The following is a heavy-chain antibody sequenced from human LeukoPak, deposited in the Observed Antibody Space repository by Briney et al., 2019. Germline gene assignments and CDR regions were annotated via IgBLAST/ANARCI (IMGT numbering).Heavy chain of an antibody. CDR1: GFTFSSYA. Sequence: PGGSLRLSCAASGFTFSSYAMSWVRQAPGKGLEWVSSISSSSSYIYYADSVKGRFTISRDNAKNSLYLQMNSLRAEDTAVYYCARLGAVAKRYSDYWGQGTLVTVSS. J-gene: IGHJ4*02. D-gene: IGHD6-19*01. CDR3: ARLGAVAKRYSDY. CDR2: ISSSSSYI. V-gene: IGHV3-21*01.